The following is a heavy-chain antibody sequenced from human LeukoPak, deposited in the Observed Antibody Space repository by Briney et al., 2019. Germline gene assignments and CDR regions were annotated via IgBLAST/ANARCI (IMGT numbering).Heavy chain of an antibody. J-gene: IGHJ3*01. CDR3: ARYYDRSGFYRDAFDL. D-gene: IGHD3-22*01. CDR1: GFIFKTYC. CDR2: ITSNSNDK. V-gene: IGHV3-48*02. Sequence: GGSLRLSCAASGFIFKTYCMSCVRQAPGKGLEWLSYITSNSNDKYYADSVKGRFTISRDNAKDSLHLQMDSLRDEDTAVYYCARYYDRSGFYRDAFDLWGQGTMVTVSS.